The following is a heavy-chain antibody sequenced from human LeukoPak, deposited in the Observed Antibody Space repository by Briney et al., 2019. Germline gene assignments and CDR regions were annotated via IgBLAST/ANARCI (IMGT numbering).Heavy chain of an antibody. D-gene: IGHD3-22*01. CDR2: INHSGST. CDR3: AGRGYDCSGYAEFDY. J-gene: IGHJ4*02. Sequence: SETLSLTCAVYGGSFSGYYWSWIRQPPEKGLEWIGEINHSGSTNYNPSLKSRVTISVDTSKSQFSLKLSSVTAADTAVYYCAGRGYDCSGYAEFDYWGQGTLVTVSS. V-gene: IGHV4-34*01. CDR1: GGSFSGYY.